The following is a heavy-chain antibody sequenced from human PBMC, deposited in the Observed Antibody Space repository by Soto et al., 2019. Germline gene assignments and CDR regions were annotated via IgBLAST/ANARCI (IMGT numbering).Heavy chain of an antibody. V-gene: IGHV1-2*02. CDR3: ARGGGVGVAGSAAFDM. CDR1: GYPVTAYY. Sequence: QLHLVQSGAVVKKPGASVTVSCSASGYPVTAYYMHWVRQAPGRGLEWMGGINPATGAAKYTQTFPGRVTMARDTSTSKVFMEPSGPTSEDTAVFYWARGGGVGVAGSAAFDMWGQGTLVTVSS. CDR2: INPATGAA. D-gene: IGHD3-3*01. J-gene: IGHJ3*02.